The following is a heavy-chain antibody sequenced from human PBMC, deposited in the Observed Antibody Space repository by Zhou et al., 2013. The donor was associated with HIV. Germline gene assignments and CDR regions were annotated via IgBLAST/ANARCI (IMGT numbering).Heavy chain of an antibody. CDR3: ARSGYSYDYYYMDV. J-gene: IGHJ6*03. Sequence: QVQLVQSGAEVKKPGSSVKVSCKASGGTFSSYAISWVRQAPGQGLEWMGRIIPILGIANYAQKFQGRVTITADKSTSTAYMELSSLRSEDTAVYYCARSGYSYDYYYMDVWGKGTTVTVSS. CDR1: GGTFSSYA. D-gene: IGHD5-18*01. CDR2: IIPILGIA. V-gene: IGHV1-69*04.